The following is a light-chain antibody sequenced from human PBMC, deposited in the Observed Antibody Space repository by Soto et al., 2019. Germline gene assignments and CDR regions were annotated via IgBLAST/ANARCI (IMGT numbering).Light chain of an antibody. Sequence: EIVITQSPATLSVSPGERATRSCRASQSVSSNLAWYQQKPGQAPRLLIYGASTRATGIPARFSGSGSGTEFTLTISSLQSEDFAVYYCQQYNNWPPGITLGQGTRLEIK. V-gene: IGKV3-15*01. CDR2: GAS. CDR3: QQYNNWPPGIT. CDR1: QSVSSN. J-gene: IGKJ5*01.